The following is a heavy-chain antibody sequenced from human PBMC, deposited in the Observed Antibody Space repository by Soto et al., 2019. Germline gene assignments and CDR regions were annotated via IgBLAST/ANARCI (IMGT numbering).Heavy chain of an antibody. Sequence: GSLRLSCAASGFTFSSFGMHWVRQAPGKGLEWVAFISHDGSKKKFVDSVKGRFTISRDDSGNALYLQMNSLRAGDTAVYYCAKDWNDANYDYGTDVWGQGT. J-gene: IGHJ6*02. V-gene: IGHV3-30*18. CDR1: GFTFSSFG. CDR2: ISHDGSKK. CDR3: AKDWNDANYDYGTDV. D-gene: IGHD1-1*01.